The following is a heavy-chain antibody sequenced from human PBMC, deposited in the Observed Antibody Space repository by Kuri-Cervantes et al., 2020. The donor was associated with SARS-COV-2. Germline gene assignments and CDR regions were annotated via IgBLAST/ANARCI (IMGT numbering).Heavy chain of an antibody. CDR2: IKPEGGEK. V-gene: IGHV3-7*01. D-gene: IGHD3-10*01. CDR1: GFTFRSCW. J-gene: IGHJ4*02. Sequence: GESLKISCAASGFTFRSCWMSWVRQAPGKGLEWVAAIKPEGGEKHYVDSVRGRSTISRDDAKNSLYLQMNSLRAEDTAVYYCASLDHGLGSYYHTFPHDYWGLGTQVTVSS. CDR3: ASLDHGLGSYYHTFPHDY.